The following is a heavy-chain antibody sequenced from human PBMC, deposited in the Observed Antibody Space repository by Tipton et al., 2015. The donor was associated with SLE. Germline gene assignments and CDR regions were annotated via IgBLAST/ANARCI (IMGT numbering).Heavy chain of an antibody. J-gene: IGHJ6*03. V-gene: IGHV4-59*11. CDR2: IYYSGST. Sequence: TLSLTCSISDDSILTHYWSWIRQSPGKGLEWFGYIYYSGSTNYNPSLKSRVTISVDTSKNQFSLKLSSVTAADTAVYYCARGGLGVSYYYYMDVWGKGTTVTVSS. D-gene: IGHD1-26*01. CDR3: ARGGLGVSYYYYMDV. CDR1: DDSILTHY.